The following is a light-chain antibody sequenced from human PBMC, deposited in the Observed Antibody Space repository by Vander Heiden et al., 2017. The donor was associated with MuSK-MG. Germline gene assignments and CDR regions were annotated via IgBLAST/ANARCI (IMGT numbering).Light chain of an antibody. Sequence: EIVLTQSPGTLSLSPGERATLSCRASQSVRSSQLAWYQQKPGKAPRLVIYSTSSRATDFPDRFSGSGSGRDFTLTINRLEPEDFAVYYCQQYGSAPLTFGGGTTVEIK. CDR1: QSVRSSQ. V-gene: IGKV3-20*01. CDR2: STS. CDR3: QQYGSAPLT. J-gene: IGKJ4*01.